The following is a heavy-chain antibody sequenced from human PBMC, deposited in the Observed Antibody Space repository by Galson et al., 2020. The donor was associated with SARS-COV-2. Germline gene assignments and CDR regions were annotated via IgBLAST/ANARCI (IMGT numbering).Heavy chain of an antibody. Sequence: ASVKVSCKASGYTFTSYGISWVRQAPGQGLEWMGWISAYNGNTNYAQKLQGRVTMTTDTSTSTAYMELRSLRSDDTAVYYCALVLLWFGELSSYGMDVWGQGTTVTVSS. CDR1: GYTFTSYG. CDR2: ISAYNGNT. V-gene: IGHV1-18*01. J-gene: IGHJ6*02. CDR3: ALVLLWFGELSSYGMDV. D-gene: IGHD3-10*01.